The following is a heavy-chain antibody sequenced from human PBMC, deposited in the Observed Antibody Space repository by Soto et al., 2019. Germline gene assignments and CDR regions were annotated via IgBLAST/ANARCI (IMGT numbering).Heavy chain of an antibody. J-gene: IGHJ5*02. CDR1: GGSISSSNW. V-gene: IGHV4-4*02. CDR2: IYHSGST. CDR3: ASIRGGGIRILWFGENNWFDP. D-gene: IGHD3-10*01. Sequence: PSETLSLTCAVSGGSISSSNWWSWVRQPPGKGLEWIGEIYHSGSTNYNPSLKSRVTISVDMSKNQFSLKLSSVTAADTAVYYCASIRGGGIRILWFGENNWFDPWGQGTLVTVSS.